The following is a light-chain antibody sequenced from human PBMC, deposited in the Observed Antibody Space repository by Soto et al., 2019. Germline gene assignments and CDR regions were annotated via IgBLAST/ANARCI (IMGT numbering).Light chain of an antibody. J-gene: IGKJ5*01. CDR1: QSVSSY. V-gene: IGKV3-11*01. Sequence: EIVLTQSPATLSLSPGERATLSCRASQSVSSYLAWYQQKPGQAPRLLIYDASNRATGIPARFSGSGSGTDFTLTITSVQAEDVAVYYCQQYYSSLAITFGQGTRLEI. CDR3: QQYYSSLAIT. CDR2: DAS.